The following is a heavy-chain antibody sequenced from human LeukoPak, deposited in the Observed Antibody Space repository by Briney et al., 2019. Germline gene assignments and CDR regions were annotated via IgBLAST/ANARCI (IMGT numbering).Heavy chain of an antibody. Sequence: SETLSLTCAVYGGAFSAYYWSWIRQPPGKGLEWIGEIHHSGSTNYNPSLKSRVAISVDTSRNQFSLRLSSVTAADTAVYSCARGQRITMTDWGQGTLVTVSS. D-gene: IGHD3-22*01. V-gene: IGHV4-34*01. J-gene: IGHJ4*02. CDR2: IHHSGST. CDR1: GGAFSAYY. CDR3: ARGQRITMTD.